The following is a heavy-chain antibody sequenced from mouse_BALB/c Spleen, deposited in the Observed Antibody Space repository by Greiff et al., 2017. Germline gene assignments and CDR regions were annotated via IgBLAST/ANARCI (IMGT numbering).Heavy chain of an antibody. V-gene: IGHV10S3*01. J-gene: IGHJ4*01. CDR2: IRSKSNNYAT. D-gene: IGHD1-1*01. CDR3: LRDLYYYGSSYGYYAMDY. CDR1: GFTFNTNA. Sequence: EVKLVETGGGLVQPKGSLKLSCAASGFTFNTNAMNWVRQAPGKGLEWVARIRSKSNNYATYYADSVKDRFTISRDDSQSMLYLQMNNLKTEDTAMYYCLRDLYYYGSSYGYYAMDYWGQGTSVTVSS.